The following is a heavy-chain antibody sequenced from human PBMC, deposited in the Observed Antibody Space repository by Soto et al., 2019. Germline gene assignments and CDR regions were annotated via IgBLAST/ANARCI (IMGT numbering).Heavy chain of an antibody. V-gene: IGHV1-69*02. CDR2: IIPILGIA. CDR3: ARPADYGDCAQDPNDAFDI. CDR1: GGTFSSYT. Sequence: QVQLVQSGAEVKKPGSSVKVSCKASGGTFSSYTISWVRQAPGQGLEWMGRIIPILGIANYAQKFQGRVTITADKSTSTDDMELSSLRSEDTAVYYCARPADYGDCAQDPNDAFDIWGQGTMVTVSS. D-gene: IGHD4-17*01. J-gene: IGHJ3*02.